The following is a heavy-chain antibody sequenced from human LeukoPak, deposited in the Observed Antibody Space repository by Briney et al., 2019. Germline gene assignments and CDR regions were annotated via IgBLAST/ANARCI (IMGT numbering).Heavy chain of an antibody. J-gene: IGHJ4*02. CDR2: ISYDGSNK. CDR3: ARFPTGFDY. D-gene: IGHD3-9*01. Sequence: PGGALRLSCAASGFTFSTYAMHWVRQAPGKGLEWVAVISYDGSNKNYADSVKGRFTISRDNSKTTLYLQMNSLRTEDTAVYYCARFPTGFDYWGQGTLVTVSS. V-gene: IGHV3-30*04. CDR1: GFTFSTYA.